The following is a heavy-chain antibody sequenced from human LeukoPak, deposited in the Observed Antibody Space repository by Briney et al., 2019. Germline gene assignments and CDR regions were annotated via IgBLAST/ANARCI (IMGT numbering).Heavy chain of an antibody. D-gene: IGHD1-26*01. V-gene: IGHV1-69*04. J-gene: IGHJ4*02. CDR3: AKGPVSAIVGATTLDY. Sequence: SVKVSCKASGGTFSSYAISWVRQAPGQGLEWMGRIIPILGIANYAQKFQGRVTITADKSTSTAYMELSSLRVEDTAVYYCAKGPVSAIVGATTLDYWGQGTLVTVSS. CDR2: IIPILGIA. CDR1: GGTFSSYA.